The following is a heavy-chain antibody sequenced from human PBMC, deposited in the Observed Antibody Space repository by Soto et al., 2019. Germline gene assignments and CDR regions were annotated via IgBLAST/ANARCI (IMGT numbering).Heavy chain of an antibody. V-gene: IGHV4-34*01. Sequence: SETLSLTCAVSGGSFSGYYWSWIRQPPGKGLEWIGEINHSGSTNYNPSLKSRVTISVDTSKNQFSLKLSSVTAADTAVYYCARGYLDCSSTSCYYYYYYGMDVWGQGTTVTVSS. CDR2: INHSGST. D-gene: IGHD2-2*01. CDR1: GGSFSGYY. CDR3: ARGYLDCSSTSCYYYYYYGMDV. J-gene: IGHJ6*02.